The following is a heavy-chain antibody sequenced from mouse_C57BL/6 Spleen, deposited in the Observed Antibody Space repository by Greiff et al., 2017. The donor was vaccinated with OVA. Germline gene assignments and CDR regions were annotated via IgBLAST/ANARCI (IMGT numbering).Heavy chain of an antibody. V-gene: IGHV1-69*01. CDR3: ARWYYGSSYSYWYFDV. J-gene: IGHJ1*03. D-gene: IGHD1-1*01. CDR1: GYTFTSYW. CDR2: IDPSDSYT. Sequence: VQLQQPGAELVMPGASVKLSCKASGYTFTSYWMHWVKQRPGQGLEWIGEIDPSDSYTNYNQKFKGKSTLTVDKSSSTAYMQLSSLTSEDSAVYYCARWYYGSSYSYWYFDVWGTGTTVTVSS.